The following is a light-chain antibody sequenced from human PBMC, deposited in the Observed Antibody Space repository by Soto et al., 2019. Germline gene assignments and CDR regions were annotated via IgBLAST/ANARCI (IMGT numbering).Light chain of an antibody. CDR1: QDIASW. Sequence: DIQMTQSPSSVSASVGDSVTITCRASQDIASWLAWYQQKPGKAPNLLIYGASTLQSGVPSRFSGSRSGTDFTLTISSLQPEDFATYYCQQANSFPFTFGGGTKVEIK. J-gene: IGKJ4*01. CDR3: QQANSFPFT. V-gene: IGKV1D-12*01. CDR2: GAS.